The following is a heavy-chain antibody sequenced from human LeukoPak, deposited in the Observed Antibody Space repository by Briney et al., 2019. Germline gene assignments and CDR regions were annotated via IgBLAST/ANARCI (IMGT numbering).Heavy chain of an antibody. D-gene: IGHD3-10*01. CDR2: IYYSGIT. V-gene: IGHV4-59*01. CDR1: GGSISSYY. J-gene: IGHJ3*02. CDR3: ARAGDTYYYGSGSYAFDI. Sequence: SETLSLTCTVSGGSISSYYWSWIRQPPGKGLEWIGYIYYSGITNYNPSRKSRVTISVDTSKNQFSLKLSSVTAADTAVYYCARAGDTYYYGSGSYAFDIWGQGTMVTVSS.